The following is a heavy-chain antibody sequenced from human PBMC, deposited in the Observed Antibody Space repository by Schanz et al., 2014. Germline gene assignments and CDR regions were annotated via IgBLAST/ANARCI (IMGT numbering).Heavy chain of an antibody. J-gene: IGHJ3*02. CDR1: GGTFSSST. CDR3: ARGLGGERWLGLYEAFDI. CDR2: IIPILDNT. V-gene: IGHV1-69*08. Sequence: QVQLVQSGAEVKKPGSSVKVSCKASGGTFSSSTLTWVRQAPGQGLEWMGRIIPILDNTNYAQKFQGRVTMTADKSTSTAYMELRSLRSEDTAVYYCARGLGGERWLGLYEAFDIWGQGTIVTVSS. D-gene: IGHD6-19*01.